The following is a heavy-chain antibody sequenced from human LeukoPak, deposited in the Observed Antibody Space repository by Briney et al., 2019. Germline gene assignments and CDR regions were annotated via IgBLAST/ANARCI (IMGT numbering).Heavy chain of an antibody. CDR2: IHASGPT. J-gene: IGHJ4*02. D-gene: IGHD6-6*01. CDR3: ARHDAGIAARPFDN. Sequence: PSETLSLTCTVSGGSISTYYWSWLRRPPGKGLEWLACIHASGPTNYNPSLKSRITISVDTSKNQFSLKLSSVTAADTAVYYCARHDAGIAARPFDNWGQGTLVTVSS. V-gene: IGHV4-4*09. CDR1: GGSISTYY.